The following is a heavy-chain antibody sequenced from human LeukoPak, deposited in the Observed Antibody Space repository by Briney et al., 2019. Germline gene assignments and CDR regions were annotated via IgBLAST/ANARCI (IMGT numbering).Heavy chain of an antibody. CDR2: IYTGGTT. CDR1: GFSVSSNY. CDR3: ARDKLGSGYSSDFDC. V-gene: IGHV3-66*02. D-gene: IGHD6-19*01. J-gene: IGHJ4*02. Sequence: GGSLRLSCAAFGFSVSSNYMNWVRQAPGMGLEWVSAIYTGGTTYYADSVKGRFTISRDNSKNTLYLQMNSLRAEDSAVYFCARDKLGSGYSSDFDCWGQGTLVTVSS.